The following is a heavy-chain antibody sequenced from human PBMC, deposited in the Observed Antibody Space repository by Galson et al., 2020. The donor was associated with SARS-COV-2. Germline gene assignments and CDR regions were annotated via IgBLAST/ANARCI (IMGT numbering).Heavy chain of an antibody. D-gene: IGHD6-13*01. Sequence: GESLKISCAASGFTLSSYAMSWVRQAPGTGLEWVSAISGSGDSTYNADSVKGRFTISRDNSKNTLYLQMNSLRADDTAVYYCAKIRGNSKEHLVLNWYFDLWGRGTLVTVSS. V-gene: IGHV3-23*01. CDR2: ISGSGDST. CDR3: AKIRGNSKEHLVLNWYFDL. J-gene: IGHJ2*01. CDR1: GFTLSSYA.